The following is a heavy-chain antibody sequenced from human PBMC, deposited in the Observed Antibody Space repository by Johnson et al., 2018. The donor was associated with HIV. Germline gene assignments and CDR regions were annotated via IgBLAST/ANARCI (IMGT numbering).Heavy chain of an antibody. CDR2: ITWNGRST. D-gene: IGHD3-10*01. Sequence: MQLVESGGDVVRPGGSLRLFCAASGFTFDDYGMSWVRQAPGKGLEWVSGITWNGRSTRYVESVKGRFTISRDNSKNTLYVQMNSLRGEDTAVYYWAKSTQANIFRESGPYGAFDVWGQGTMVTVSS. V-gene: IGHV3-20*04. CDR3: AKSTQANIFRESGPYGAFDV. CDR1: GFTFDDYG. J-gene: IGHJ3*01.